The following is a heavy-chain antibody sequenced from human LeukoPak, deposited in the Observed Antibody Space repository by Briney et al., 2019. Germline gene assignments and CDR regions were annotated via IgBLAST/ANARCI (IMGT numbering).Heavy chain of an antibody. J-gene: IGHJ4*02. CDR2: INHSGST. V-gene: IGHV4-34*01. D-gene: IGHD6-19*01. CDR3: ARVVSSGWYPFDY. CDR1: GGSFSGYY. Sequence: SETLSLTCAVYGGSFSGYYWSWTRQPPGKGLEWIGEINHSGSTNYNPSLKSRVTISVDTSKNQFSLKLSSVTAADTAVYYCARVVSSGWYPFDYWGQGTLVTVSS.